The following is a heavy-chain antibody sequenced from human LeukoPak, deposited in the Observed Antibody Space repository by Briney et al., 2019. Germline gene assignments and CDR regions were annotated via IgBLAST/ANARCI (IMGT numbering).Heavy chain of an antibody. D-gene: IGHD3-10*01. CDR3: ARARYRYGSGPDPVGY. V-gene: IGHV3-23*01. CDR1: GFTFNNYG. J-gene: IGHJ4*02. CDR2: ISGSGFNT. Sequence: GGSLRLSCVVSGFTFNNYGMSWVRQAPGKGLEWVSAISGSGFNTYYADSVKGRFTISRDNSQNTLYLQMNSLRAEDTAVYYCARARYRYGSGPDPVGYWGQGTLVTVSS.